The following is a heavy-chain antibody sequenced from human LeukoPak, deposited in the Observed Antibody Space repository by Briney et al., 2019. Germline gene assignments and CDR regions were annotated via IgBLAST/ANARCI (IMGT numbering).Heavy chain of an antibody. Sequence: GESLKISCKTSGDRFSTYWIAWVRQLPGKGLEWMGIIYPSDSDTKYSPSFQGQVTISADESINTAYLQWSSLRPSDTAMYHCATPSRQYTTSYGYDYWGQGTLVIVSS. V-gene: IGHV5-51*01. D-gene: IGHD6-6*01. J-gene: IGHJ4*02. CDR2: IYPSDSDT. CDR3: ATPSRQYTTSYGYDY. CDR1: GDRFSTYW.